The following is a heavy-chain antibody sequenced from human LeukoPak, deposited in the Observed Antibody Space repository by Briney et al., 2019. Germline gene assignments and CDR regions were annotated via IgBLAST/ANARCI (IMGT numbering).Heavy chain of an antibody. CDR1: GGSISSGGYY. D-gene: IGHD6-13*01. V-gene: IGHV4-30-2*01. CDR2: IYHSGST. Sequence: SETLSLTCTVSGGSISSGGYYWSWIRQPPGKGLEWIGYIYHSGSTYYNPSLKSRVTISVDRSKNQFSLKLSSVTAADTAVYYCARGVAAAPTTYWGQGTLVTVSS. CDR3: ARGVAAAPTTY. J-gene: IGHJ4*02.